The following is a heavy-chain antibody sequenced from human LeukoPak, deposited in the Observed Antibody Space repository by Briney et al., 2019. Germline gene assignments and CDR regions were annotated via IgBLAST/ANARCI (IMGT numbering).Heavy chain of an antibody. V-gene: IGHV3-21*01. J-gene: IGHJ4*02. D-gene: IGHD5-18*01. CDR2: ISSSSSYI. Sequence: GGSLRLSCAASGFTFSSYSMNWVRQAPGKGLEWVSSISSSSSYIYYADSVKGRFTISRDNAKNSLYLQMNSLRAEDTAVYYCARGGDTAMARVDYWGQGTLVTVSS. CDR1: GFTFSSYS. CDR3: ARGGDTAMARVDY.